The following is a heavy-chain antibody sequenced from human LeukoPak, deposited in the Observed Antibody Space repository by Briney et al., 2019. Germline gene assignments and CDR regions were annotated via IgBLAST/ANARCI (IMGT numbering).Heavy chain of an antibody. CDR2: IHHRAGA. CDR3: ARGPVRDDGLTGISYYFGLDV. D-gene: IGHD2-21*02. J-gene: IGHJ6*02. CDR1: GGSFTDYY. Sequence: SSETLSLTCAVYGGSFTDYYWSRIRHLPGKGLEWIGEIHHRAGANYNPSLWGRVTISADTSKNQFSLHLTSVTAADTATFYCARGPVRDDGLTGISYYFGLDVWGHGTTVTVFS. V-gene: IGHV4-34*01.